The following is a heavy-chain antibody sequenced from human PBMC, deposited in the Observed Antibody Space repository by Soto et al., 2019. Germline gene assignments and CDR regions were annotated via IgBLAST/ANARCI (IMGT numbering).Heavy chain of an antibody. V-gene: IGHV4-31*03. CDR3: ARGLVNWKDAFDI. D-gene: IGHD1-20*01. CDR2: IYYSGTT. CDR1: GGSISSGGYY. J-gene: IGHJ3*02. Sequence: QVQLQESGPGLVKPSQTLSLTCTVSGGSISSGGYYWSWIRQHPGKGLEWIGYIYYSGTTYYNPSLQSRVTISVDTSKNQFSLKLSSVTAADTAVYYCARGLVNWKDAFDIWGQGTMVTVSS.